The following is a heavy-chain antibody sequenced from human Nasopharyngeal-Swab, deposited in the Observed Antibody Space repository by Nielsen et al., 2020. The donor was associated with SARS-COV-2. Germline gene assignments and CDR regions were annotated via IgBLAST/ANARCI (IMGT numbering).Heavy chain of an antibody. J-gene: IGHJ6*03. CDR3: GRGGKYSYSDAYHYYMDV. V-gene: IGHV4-34*01. Sequence: SQTLSLTCAVYGGSFSGYYWSWIRQPPGKGLEWIGEINHSGSTYYNPSLKSRVTISVDTSKTQFSLKLGSVTAADTAVYYCGRGGKYSYSDAYHYYMDVWGKGTTVTVSS. CDR2: INHSGST. CDR1: GGSFSGYY. D-gene: IGHD5-18*01.